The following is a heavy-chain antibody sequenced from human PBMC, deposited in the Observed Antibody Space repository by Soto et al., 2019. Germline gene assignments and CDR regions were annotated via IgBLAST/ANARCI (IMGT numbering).Heavy chain of an antibody. D-gene: IGHD3-22*01. V-gene: IGHV3-15*01. CDR3: TTDWFDSSGYYAY. CDR1: GFTFSHAW. Sequence: EVQLVESGGGLVKPGGSLRLSCAASGFTFSHAWMNWVRQAPGKGLEWVARIKSKSDGGTTDYAAPVKGRFTVSRDDSRHTVYLQVNSLKTEDTAVYYCTTDWFDSSGYYAYWGQGTLVSVSS. J-gene: IGHJ4*02. CDR2: IKSKSDGGTT.